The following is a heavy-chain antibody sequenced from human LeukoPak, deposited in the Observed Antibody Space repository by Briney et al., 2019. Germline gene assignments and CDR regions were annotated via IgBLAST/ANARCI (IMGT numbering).Heavy chain of an antibody. V-gene: IGHV1-69*13. CDR3: ARGMVRGYYYYYYYMDV. J-gene: IGHJ6*03. CDR1: GGTFSSYA. Sequence: ASVKVSCKASGGTFSSYAISWVRQAPGQGLEWMGGIIPIFGTANYAQKFQGRVTITADESTSTAYMELSSLRSEDTAVYYCARGMVRGYYYYYYYMDVWGKGTTATVSS. CDR2: IIPIFGTA. D-gene: IGHD2-8*01.